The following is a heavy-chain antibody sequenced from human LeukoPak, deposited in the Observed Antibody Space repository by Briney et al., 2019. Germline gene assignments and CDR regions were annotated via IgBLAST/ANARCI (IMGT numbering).Heavy chain of an antibody. D-gene: IGHD3-3*01. J-gene: IGHJ6*03. Sequence: ASVKVSCKASGYTFTSYGFSWVRQAPGQGLEWMGWISAYNGNTNYAQQLQGRVTMTTDTSTSTAYMELRSLRSDDTAVYYCARDVSDFRSFSKYYYMDVWGKGTTVTVSS. CDR2: ISAYNGNT. CDR1: GYTFTSYG. CDR3: ARDVSDFRSFSKYYYMDV. V-gene: IGHV1-18*01.